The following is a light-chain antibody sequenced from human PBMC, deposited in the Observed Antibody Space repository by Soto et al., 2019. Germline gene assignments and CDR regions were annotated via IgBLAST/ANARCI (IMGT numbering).Light chain of an antibody. CDR3: GTWDGSLSAWV. CDR1: SSSIGNNY. Sequence: QAVVTQPPSVSAAPGQKVTISCSGSSSSIGNNYVSWYHHLPGTAPKLLIYENNKRPSGIPDRFSASKSGTSASLGITGLQSGDEADYYCGTWDGSLSAWVFGGGTKVTVL. V-gene: IGLV1-51*02. J-gene: IGLJ3*02. CDR2: ENN.